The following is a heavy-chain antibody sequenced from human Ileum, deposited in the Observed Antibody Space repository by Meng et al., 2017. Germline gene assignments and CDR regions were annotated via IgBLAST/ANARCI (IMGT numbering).Heavy chain of an antibody. CDR3: VCFGGFSGFDP. Sequence: VQLVESGGGLVQPGGSLRLSCATSGFTFRDHYMHWVCQAPGKGLEWVSRINSDGGGGTYADFVKGRFTISRDNAKNTLYLPMYSLTVDDTAIYYCVCFGGFSGFDPWGQGTLVTVSS. CDR1: GFTFRDHY. J-gene: IGHJ5*02. CDR2: INSDGGGG. V-gene: IGHV3-74*01. D-gene: IGHD3-10*01.